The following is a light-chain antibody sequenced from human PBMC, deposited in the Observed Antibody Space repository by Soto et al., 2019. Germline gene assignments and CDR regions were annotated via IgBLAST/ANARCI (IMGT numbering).Light chain of an antibody. CDR3: QQYGSSVT. J-gene: IGKJ5*01. CDR1: QSVSSSY. V-gene: IGKV3-20*01. CDR2: GAS. Sequence: ESVLTQSPGTLSLSPGERATLSCRASQSVSSSYLAWYQQKPGQAPRLLIYGASTRATGIPDRSSGSGSGTDFSLTISRLEPEDFAVYYCQQYGSSVTFGQGTRLEIK.